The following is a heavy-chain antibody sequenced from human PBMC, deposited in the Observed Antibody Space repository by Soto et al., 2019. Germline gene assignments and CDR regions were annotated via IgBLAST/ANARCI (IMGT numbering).Heavy chain of an antibody. V-gene: IGHV3-30-3*01. CDR2: ISYEDGSAK. CDR1: GFPFNSYA. J-gene: IGHJ6*02. D-gene: IGHD3-16*01. CDR3: ARALSGGALDV. Sequence: QMQLVESGGGVVQPGRSLRLSCAASGFPFNSYAMDWVRQAPGKGLEWVAVISYEDGSAKYYADSVKGRFTISRDNSKNTLYLQMNSLRVDDTAMYYCARALSGGALDVWGQGTTVTVSS.